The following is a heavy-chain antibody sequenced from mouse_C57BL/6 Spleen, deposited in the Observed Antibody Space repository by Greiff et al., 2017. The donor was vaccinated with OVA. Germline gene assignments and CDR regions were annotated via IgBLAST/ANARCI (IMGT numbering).Heavy chain of an antibody. CDR3: ARSDYYGSSSMYGFDY. D-gene: IGHD1-1*01. Sequence: QVQLQQPGAELVRPGTSVKLSCKASGYTFTSYWMHWVKQRPGQGLEWIGVIDPSDSYTNYNQKFKGKATLTVDTSSSTAYMQLSSLTSEDSAVYYCARSDYYGSSSMYGFDYWGQGTTLTVSS. CDR2: IDPSDSYT. J-gene: IGHJ2*01. V-gene: IGHV1-59*01. CDR1: GYTFTSYW.